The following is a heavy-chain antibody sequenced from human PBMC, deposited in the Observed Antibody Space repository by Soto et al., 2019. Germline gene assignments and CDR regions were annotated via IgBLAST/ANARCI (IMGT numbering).Heavy chain of an antibody. Sequence: DVQLVASGGGLIQPGESLRLSCAAFGFTVSGKKYVAWVRQAPGKGLEWVSALYDLDGTYYADSVKGRFTTSSDSSRTTVYLQMNSLRPDDTAVYSCATWHLQEHAYDIGGQGTMVTVSS. V-gene: IGHV3-53*01. CDR2: LYDLDGT. J-gene: IGHJ3*02. CDR1: GFTVSGKKY. D-gene: IGHD1-1*01. CDR3: ATWHLQEHAYDI.